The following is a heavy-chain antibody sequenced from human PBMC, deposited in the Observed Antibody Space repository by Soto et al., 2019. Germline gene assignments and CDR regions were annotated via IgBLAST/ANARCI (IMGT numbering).Heavy chain of an antibody. J-gene: IGHJ4*02. CDR2: IYEGETT. V-gene: IGHV4-39*01. CDR3: ARRGSGHTFDY. D-gene: IGHD3-10*01. CDR1: GASISRTGFH. Sequence: QLKLQESGPGLVKPSETLSLTCAVSGASISRTGFHWGWIRQPPGQGLEWLGSIYEGETTFYNSSLKRRVTISADTSKNHFSLKLSSVPAADTAVYYCARRGSGHTFDYWGQGTLVTVSS.